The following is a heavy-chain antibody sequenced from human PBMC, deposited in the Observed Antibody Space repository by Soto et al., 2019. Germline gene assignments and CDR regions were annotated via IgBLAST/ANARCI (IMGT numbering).Heavy chain of an antibody. CDR1: GVTIVDYA. CDR2: ISWNSGSI. D-gene: IGHD6-19*01. Sequence: PKRLSYTASGVTIVDYAMHWGRKAPGKGLEWVSGISWNSGSIGYADSVKGRFTISRDNAKNSLYLQMNSLRAEDTALYYCAKDIRRQWLAHDAFDIWGQGKMVTVSS. V-gene: IGHV3-9*01. CDR3: AKDIRRQWLAHDAFDI. J-gene: IGHJ3*02.